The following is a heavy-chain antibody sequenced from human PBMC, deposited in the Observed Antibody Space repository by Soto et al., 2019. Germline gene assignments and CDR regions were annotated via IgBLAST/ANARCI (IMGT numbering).Heavy chain of an antibody. CDR3: ARGGEDSAMVTRTDFDS. V-gene: IGHV1-46*01. D-gene: IGHD5-18*01. J-gene: IGHJ4*02. Sequence: QVQLVQSGAVVKKPGASVKVSCKASGYTFTTYYVHWVRQAPGQGLEWMAVIDPRGGSTTYAQKFQGRVTMTRDTSASTVYMELSSLRSEYTAVFYCARGGEDSAMVTRTDFDSWGQGTLVTVSS. CDR1: GYTFTTYY. CDR2: IDPRGGST.